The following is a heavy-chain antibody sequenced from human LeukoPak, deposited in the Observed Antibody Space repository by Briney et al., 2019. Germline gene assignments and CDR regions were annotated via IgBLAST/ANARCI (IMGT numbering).Heavy chain of an antibody. CDR3: TTDTYTAFYYMDV. V-gene: IGHV3-15*01. CDR2: IKSKTDGGTT. D-gene: IGHD3-3*02. J-gene: IGHJ6*03. Sequence: GGCLRLSCAASGLTFSNAWMSWVRQAPWKGLEWDGRIKSKTDGGTTDYAAPVKGRFTISRDDSKNTLYLQMNSLKTEDTAVYYCTTDTYTAFYYMDVWGKGTTVTVSS. CDR1: GLTFSNAW.